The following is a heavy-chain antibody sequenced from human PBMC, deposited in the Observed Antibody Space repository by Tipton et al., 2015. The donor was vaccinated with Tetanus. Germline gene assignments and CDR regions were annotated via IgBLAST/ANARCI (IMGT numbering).Heavy chain of an antibody. V-gene: IGHV4-31*03. J-gene: IGHJ3*02. CDR1: GAPINRGGYL. Sequence: TLSLTCTISGAPINRGGYLWTWVRQYPGRGLEWIGYIYYSGSTYSNPSLKSRVTISMDTSKNQFSLKLNSVTAADTAVYYCAREGAPRAFDIWGQGTMVTVSS. CDR3: AREGAPRAFDI. CDR2: IYYSGST.